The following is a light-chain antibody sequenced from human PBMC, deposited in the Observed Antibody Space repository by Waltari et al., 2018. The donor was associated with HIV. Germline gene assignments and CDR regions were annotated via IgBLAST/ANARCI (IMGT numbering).Light chain of an antibody. CDR2: SFN. CDR1: SSNVGSFT. CDR3: AVWDGRLDHYV. J-gene: IGLJ1*01. Sequence: QSVLTQPPSASGTPGQRVIISCSGSSSNVGSFTVNWYQQLPGTAPKLLIYSFNQRPSGVPDRFSVAKAGTSASLAINGLQSEDEADYYCAVWDGRLDHYVFGTGTKVTVL. V-gene: IGLV1-44*01.